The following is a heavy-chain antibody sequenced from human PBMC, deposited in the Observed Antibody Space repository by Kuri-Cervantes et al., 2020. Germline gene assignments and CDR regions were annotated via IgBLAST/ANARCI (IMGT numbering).Heavy chain of an antibody. D-gene: IGHD6-19*01. Sequence: GGSLRLSCAASGFTFSSYGMHWVRQAPGKGLEWVAVIWYDGSNKYYADSVKGRFTISRDNSKNTLYLQLNSLRAEDTAVYYCAKDHLVAGLYFQHWGQGTLVTVSS. CDR3: AKDHLVAGLYFQH. V-gene: IGHV3-33*06. CDR1: GFTFSSYG. J-gene: IGHJ1*01. CDR2: IWYDGSNK.